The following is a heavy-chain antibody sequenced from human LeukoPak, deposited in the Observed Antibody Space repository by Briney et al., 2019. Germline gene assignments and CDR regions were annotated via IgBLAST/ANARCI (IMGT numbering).Heavy chain of an antibody. Sequence: PGGSLRLSCAASGFTFSSYGMNWVRQAPGKGLEWVSSISSSSSYIYYAESVKGRFTISRDNAKNSLYLQMNSLRAEDTAVYYCARDDPDIVVVVAATYYYYGMDVWGQGTTVTVSS. J-gene: IGHJ6*02. D-gene: IGHD2-15*01. CDR1: GFTFSSYG. V-gene: IGHV3-21*01. CDR2: ISSSSSYI. CDR3: ARDDPDIVVVVAATYYYYGMDV.